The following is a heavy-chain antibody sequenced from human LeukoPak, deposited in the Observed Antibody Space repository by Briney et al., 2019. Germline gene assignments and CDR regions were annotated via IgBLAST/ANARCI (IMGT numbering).Heavy chain of an antibody. CDR1: GYSFTRYG. V-gene: IGHV7-4-1*02. D-gene: IGHD2-15*01. CDR3: TRDVEPGGTFDS. CDR2: INTRTGDP. J-gene: IGHJ4*02. Sequence: GASVTVSCKTSGYSFTRYGINWLRKAPGQRFEWLGWINTRTGDPSYAPAYMGRLLFSLDTSVSTAYLQISSLKSEDSAVYYCTRDVEPGGTFDSWGQGTLVTVSS.